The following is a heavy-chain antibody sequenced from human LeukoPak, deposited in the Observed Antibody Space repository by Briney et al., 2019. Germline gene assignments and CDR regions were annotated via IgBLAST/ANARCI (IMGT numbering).Heavy chain of an antibody. D-gene: IGHD1-26*01. J-gene: IGHJ4*02. CDR3: ARAGVTRLDY. V-gene: IGHV4-34*01. Sequence: PSETLSLTCAVYGGSFSGYYWSWIRQPPGKGLEWIGEINHSGSTNYNPSLKSRVTISVDTSKNQFSLKLSSVTAADTAVYYCARAGVTRLDYWGQGTLVTVSS. CDR2: INHSGST. CDR1: GGSFSGYY.